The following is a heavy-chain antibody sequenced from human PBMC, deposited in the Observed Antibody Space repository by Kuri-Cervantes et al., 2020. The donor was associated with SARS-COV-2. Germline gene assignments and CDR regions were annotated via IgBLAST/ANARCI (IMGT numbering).Heavy chain of an antibody. D-gene: IGHD2-2*01. CDR3: ASARGYCTSTNCPTHV. CDR1: GFSFLSYA. J-gene: IGHJ6*04. Sequence: GESLKISCAASGFSFLSYARHWGRQAPGKGLEYVSGISSSGGVTYYADSVKGRFAISRDNSKNTLYLQMDRLRAEDTALNYCASARGYCTSTNCPTHVWGKGTTVTVSS. CDR2: ISSSGGVT. V-gene: IGHV3-64*02.